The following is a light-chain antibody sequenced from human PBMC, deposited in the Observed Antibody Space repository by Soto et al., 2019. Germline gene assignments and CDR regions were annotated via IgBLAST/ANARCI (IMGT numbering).Light chain of an antibody. CDR3: QQRSNWPPTWT. J-gene: IGKJ1*01. V-gene: IGKV3-11*01. CDR2: DAS. CDR1: QSVSSY. Sequence: EIVLTQSPATLSLFPGERATLSCRASQSVSSYLAWYQHKPGQAPRLLIYDASKRATGIPAWFSGSGSGTDFTLTISSLEPEDFAVYYCQQRSNWPPTWTFGQGTRVEIK.